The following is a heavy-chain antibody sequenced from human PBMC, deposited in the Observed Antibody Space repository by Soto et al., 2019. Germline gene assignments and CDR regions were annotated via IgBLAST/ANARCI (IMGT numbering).Heavy chain of an antibody. D-gene: IGHD2-15*01. CDR2: IRYDGRNI. J-gene: IGHJ4*02. Sequence: QVQLVESGGGVVQPGRSLRLSCAASGSIFRGYGMHWVRQAPGKGLEWVAGIRYDGRNINYADSVLGRFTISRGNSKNTLYLEMNSLRAEDTAVYYCARAGVGGTTFRGYLDYWGKGNLVAVSS. V-gene: IGHV3-33*01. CDR3: ARAGVGGTTFRGYLDY. CDR1: GSIFRGYG.